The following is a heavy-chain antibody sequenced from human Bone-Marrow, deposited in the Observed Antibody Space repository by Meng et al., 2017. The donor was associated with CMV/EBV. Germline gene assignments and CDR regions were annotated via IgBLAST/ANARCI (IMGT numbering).Heavy chain of an antibody. D-gene: IGHD2-2*01. V-gene: IGHV3-7*01. CDR2: IKQDGSEK. CDR3: ARDSYCSSTSCGRGGVHY. CDR1: GFTFSNYW. J-gene: IGHJ4*02. Sequence: GGSLRLSCAVSGFTFSNYWMSWVRQAPGKGLEWVANIKQDGSEKYYVDSVKGRFTISRDNAKNSLYLQMNSLRAEDTAVYYCARDSYCSSTSCGRGGVHYWGQGTRVTGSS.